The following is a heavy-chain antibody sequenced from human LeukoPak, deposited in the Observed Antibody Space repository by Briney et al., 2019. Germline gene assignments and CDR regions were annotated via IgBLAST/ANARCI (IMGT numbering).Heavy chain of an antibody. CDR2: ISWNSGSI. CDR3: AKARAPRYCSSTSCYPDAFDI. Sequence: GGSLRLSCTASGFTFDDYAMHWVRQAPGKGLEWVSGISWNSGSIGYADSVKGRFTISRDNAKNSLYLQMNSLRAEDMALYYCAKARAPRYCSSTSCYPDAFDIWGQGTMVTVSS. V-gene: IGHV3-9*03. CDR1: GFTFDDYA. J-gene: IGHJ3*02. D-gene: IGHD2-2*01.